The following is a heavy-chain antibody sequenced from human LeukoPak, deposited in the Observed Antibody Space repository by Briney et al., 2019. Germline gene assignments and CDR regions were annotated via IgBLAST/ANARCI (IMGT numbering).Heavy chain of an antibody. Sequence: ASVKVSCKASGGTFSSYAISWVRRAPGQGLEWMGRIIPILGIPNYAQKFQGRVTITADKSTTTAYMELSSLRSEDTAVYYCATEAIVVVTARDYWYFDLWGRGTLVTVSS. CDR3: ATEAIVVVTARDYWYFDL. CDR2: IIPILGIP. J-gene: IGHJ2*01. D-gene: IGHD2-21*02. CDR1: GGTFSSYA. V-gene: IGHV1-69*04.